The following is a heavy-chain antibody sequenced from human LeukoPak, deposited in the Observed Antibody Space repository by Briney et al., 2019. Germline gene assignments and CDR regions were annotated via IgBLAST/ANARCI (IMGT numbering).Heavy chain of an antibody. CDR3: AKQATVTTKTDFDY. Sequence: SCKASGGTFSSYAISWVRQAPGKGLEWVSAISGSGGSTYYADSVKGRFTISRDNSKNTLYLQMNSLRAEDTAVYYCAKQATVTTKTDFDYWGQGTLVTVSS. D-gene: IGHD4-17*01. CDR1: GGTFSSYA. CDR2: ISGSGGST. V-gene: IGHV3-23*01. J-gene: IGHJ4*02.